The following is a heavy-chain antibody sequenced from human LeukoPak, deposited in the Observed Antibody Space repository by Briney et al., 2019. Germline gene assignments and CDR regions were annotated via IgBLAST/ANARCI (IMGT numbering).Heavy chain of an antibody. CDR2: ISTSSSYI. J-gene: IGHJ3*02. V-gene: IGHV3-21*01. D-gene: IGHD6-19*01. CDR3: ARGASVVAGSDDVFDI. Sequence: GGSLRLSCAASGFTFSRNSMNWVRQAPGKGLEWVSSISTSSSYIYCADSVKGRFTISRDNARKSLYLQMNSLRADDTAVYYCARGASVVAGSDDVFDIWGQGTMVTVSS. CDR1: GFTFSRNS.